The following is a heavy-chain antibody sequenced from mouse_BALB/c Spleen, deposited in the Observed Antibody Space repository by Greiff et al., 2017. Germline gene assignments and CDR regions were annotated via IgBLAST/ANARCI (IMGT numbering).Heavy chain of an antibody. CDR3: ARGNYGSSNFDY. V-gene: IGHV5-6-5*01. J-gene: IGHJ2*01. Sequence: EVKLVESGGGLVKPGGSLKLSCAASGFTFSSYAMSWVRQTPEKRLEWVASISSGGSTYYPDSVKGRFTISRDNARNILYLQMSSLRSEDTAMYYCARGNYGSSNFDYWGQGTTLTVSS. D-gene: IGHD1-1*01. CDR2: ISSGGST. CDR1: GFTFSSYA.